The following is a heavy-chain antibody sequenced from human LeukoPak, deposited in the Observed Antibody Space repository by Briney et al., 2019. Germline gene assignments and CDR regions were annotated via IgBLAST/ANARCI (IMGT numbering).Heavy chain of an antibody. Sequence: GGSLRLSCAASGFTFSSYSMNWVRQAPGKGLEWVSSISSSSSYIYYADSVKGRFTISRDNAENSLYLQMNSLRAEDTAVYYCARDNQWLVGSYFDYWGQGTLVTVSS. D-gene: IGHD6-19*01. CDR3: ARDNQWLVGSYFDY. V-gene: IGHV3-21*01. J-gene: IGHJ4*02. CDR1: GFTFSSYS. CDR2: ISSSSSYI.